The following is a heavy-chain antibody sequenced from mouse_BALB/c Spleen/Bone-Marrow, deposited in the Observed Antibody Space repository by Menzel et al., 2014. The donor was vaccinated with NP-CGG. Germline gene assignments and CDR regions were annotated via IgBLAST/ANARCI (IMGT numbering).Heavy chain of an antibody. D-gene: IGHD1-2*01. J-gene: IGHJ4*01. CDR3: ARPYYGLYAMDY. CDR2: IWAGGST. V-gene: IGHV2-9*02. CDR1: GFSLTNYG. Sequence: QVQLKDSGPGLVAPSQSLSITCTVSGFSLTNYGVHWVRQPPGKGLEWLGVIWAGGSTNYNSALMSRLSISKDNSKSXVSLKMNSLQTDDTAMYYCARPYYGLYAMDYWGQGTSVTVSS.